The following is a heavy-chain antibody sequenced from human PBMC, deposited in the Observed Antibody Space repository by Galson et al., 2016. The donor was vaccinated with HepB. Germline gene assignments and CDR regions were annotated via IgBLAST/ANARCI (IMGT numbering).Heavy chain of an antibody. Sequence: SVKASCKASGYSFTSHGLHWVRQAPGQSLQWMGWIIGGTGNAKYSQRFHDRVTITRDTSAATAYLELSSLRLEDTAVYYCARGLKSFDFWGQGTLVTVSS. J-gene: IGHJ4*02. V-gene: IGHV1-3*01. D-gene: IGHD3-16*01. CDR3: ARGLKSFDF. CDR2: IIGGTGNA. CDR1: GYSFTSHG.